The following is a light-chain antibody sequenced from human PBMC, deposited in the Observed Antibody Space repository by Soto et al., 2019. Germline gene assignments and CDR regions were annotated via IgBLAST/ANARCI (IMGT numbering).Light chain of an antibody. J-gene: IGKJ1*01. CDR2: GAS. Sequence: EIVLTQSPGTLSLSPGDRDTLSCRASQSVNSNFLAWYQQKPGQAPRLLIYGASSRATGIPDTFSGSGSGTDFTLTISSLEPGDFAVYYFQQYGTSPWTFGQGTKLDIK. CDR1: QSVNSNF. V-gene: IGKV3-20*01. CDR3: QQYGTSPWT.